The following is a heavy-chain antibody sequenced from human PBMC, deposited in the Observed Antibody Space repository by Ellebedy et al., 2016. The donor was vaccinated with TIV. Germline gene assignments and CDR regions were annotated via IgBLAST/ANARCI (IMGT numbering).Heavy chain of an antibody. D-gene: IGHD2-8*02. J-gene: IGHJ3*02. CDR3: ARVTGGLGGAFDI. CDR1: GFTFSDYY. V-gene: IGHV3-11*06. Sequence: GGSLRLSCAASGFTFSDYYMSWIRQAPGKGLEWVSYISSSSSYTNYADSVKGRFTISIDNAKNSLYLQMNSLRAEDTAVYYCARVTGGLGGAFDIWGQGTMVTVSS. CDR2: ISSSSSYT.